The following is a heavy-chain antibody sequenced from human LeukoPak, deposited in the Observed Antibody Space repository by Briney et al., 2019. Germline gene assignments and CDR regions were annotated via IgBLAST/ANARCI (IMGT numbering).Heavy chain of an antibody. V-gene: IGHV3-21*01. J-gene: IGHJ4*02. D-gene: IGHD4-17*01. CDR1: GFTFSSYS. Sequence: GGSLRLSCAASGFTFSSYSMNWVRQAPGKGLEWVSSISSSSSYIYYADSVKGRFTTSRDNAKNSLYLQMNSLRAEDTAVYYCARAVAVTTHDYWGQGTLVTVSS. CDR2: ISSSSSYI. CDR3: ARAVAVTTHDY.